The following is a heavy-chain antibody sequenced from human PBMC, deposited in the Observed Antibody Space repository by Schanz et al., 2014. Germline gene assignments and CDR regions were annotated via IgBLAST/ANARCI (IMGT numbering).Heavy chain of an antibody. CDR3: VRDSFFAFDY. J-gene: IGHJ4*02. CDR1: GFTFGDYA. Sequence: EVQLVESGGGLVQPGGSLRLSCAASGFTFGDYAMTWVRQAPGKGLEWVSLISDSGDTAYYADSVKGRFTISRDNFKGALYLQMSSLRAEDTAVYYCVRDSFFAFDYWGQGTLVTVSS. D-gene: IGHD3-3*01. CDR2: ISDSGDTA. V-gene: IGHV3-23*04.